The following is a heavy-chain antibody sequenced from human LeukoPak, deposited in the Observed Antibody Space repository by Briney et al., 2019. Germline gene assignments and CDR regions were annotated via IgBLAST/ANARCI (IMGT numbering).Heavy chain of an antibody. CDR1: GYTFIAFY. J-gene: IGHJ4*02. CDR2: INTNSGGT. D-gene: IGHD1-26*01. CDR3: ARGVTGWELGF. V-gene: IGHV1-2*02. Sequence: ASVKVSCKTSGYTFIAFYLHWVRQAPGQGLERMGWINTNSGGTNSAQKFQGRVAMTRDTSITTAYMELSGLTSDDTAVYYCARGVTGWELGFWGQGTLVTVSS.